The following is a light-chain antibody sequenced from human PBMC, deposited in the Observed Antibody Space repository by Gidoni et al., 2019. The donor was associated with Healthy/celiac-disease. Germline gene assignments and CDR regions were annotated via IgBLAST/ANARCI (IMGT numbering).Light chain of an antibody. V-gene: IGKV3-11*01. CDR1: QSVSSY. CDR3: QQRSNWPPMYR. J-gene: IGKJ2*03. Sequence: TLSLSPGERATLSCRASQSVSSYLAWYQQKPGQAPRLLIYDASNRATGIPARFSGSGSGTDFTLTISSLEPEDFAVYYCQQRSNWPPMYRFGQGTKLEIK. CDR2: DAS.